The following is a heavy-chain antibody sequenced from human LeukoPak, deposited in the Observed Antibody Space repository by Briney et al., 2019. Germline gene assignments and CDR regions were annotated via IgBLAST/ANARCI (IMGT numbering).Heavy chain of an antibody. CDR1: GFTFSSYW. CDR3: ARDPALSLWFGKLYC. D-gene: IGHD3-10*01. Sequence: GGSLRLSCAASGFTFSSYWMSWVRQAPGKGLEWVANIKQDGSEKYYVDSVKGRFTISRDNAKNSLYLQMNSLRAEDTAVYYCARDPALSLWFGKLYCWGQGTLVTVSS. V-gene: IGHV3-7*01. CDR2: IKQDGSEK. J-gene: IGHJ4*02.